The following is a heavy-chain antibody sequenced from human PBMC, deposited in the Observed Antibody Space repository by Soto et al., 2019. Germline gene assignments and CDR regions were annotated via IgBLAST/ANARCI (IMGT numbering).Heavy chain of an antibody. Sequence: PSETLSLTCAVYGGSFSGYYWSWIRQPPGKGLEWIGEINHSGSTNYNPSLKSRVTISVDTSKNQFSLKLSSVTAADTAVYYCASSKYDFWSGYPTDFYYYGMDVRGQGTTVTVSS. CDR3: ASSKYDFWSGYPTDFYYYGMDV. CDR2: INHSGST. CDR1: GGSFSGYY. J-gene: IGHJ6*02. D-gene: IGHD3-3*01. V-gene: IGHV4-34*09.